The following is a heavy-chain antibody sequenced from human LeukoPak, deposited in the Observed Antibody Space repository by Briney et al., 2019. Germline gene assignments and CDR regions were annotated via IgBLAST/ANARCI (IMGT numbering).Heavy chain of an antibody. CDR2: IYPGGSDT. CDR3: EVGYYYDNSGREGDPFDI. J-gene: IGHJ3*02. V-gene: IGHV5-51*01. Sequence: GEPLKISSMSSGYIFTSYWICWVRRMPGKGLEGMGSIYPGGSDTKYSPSFQGQVTISADKSISTLYLQLSSLNAADTAIYYCEVGYYYDNSGREGDPFDIWGQATMVTVYS. D-gene: IGHD3-22*01. CDR1: GYIFTSYW.